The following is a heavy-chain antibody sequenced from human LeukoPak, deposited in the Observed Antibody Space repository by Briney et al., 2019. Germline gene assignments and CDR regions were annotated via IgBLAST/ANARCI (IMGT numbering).Heavy chain of an antibody. Sequence: SETLSLTCTVSGGSISSGSYYWGWIRQPPGKGLEWIGSIYYSGSTYYNPSLKSRVTISVDTSKNQFSLKLSSVTAADTAVYYCARMSSGKTYYYYYMDVWGKGTTVTVSS. CDR3: ARMSSGKTYYYYYMDV. J-gene: IGHJ6*03. D-gene: IGHD6-19*01. CDR2: IYYSGST. CDR1: GGSISSGSYY. V-gene: IGHV4-39*01.